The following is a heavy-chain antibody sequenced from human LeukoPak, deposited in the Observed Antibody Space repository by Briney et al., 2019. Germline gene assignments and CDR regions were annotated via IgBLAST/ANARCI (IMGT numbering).Heavy chain of an antibody. V-gene: IGHV3-23*01. CDR2: ISGSGGST. Sequence: GGSLRLSCAASGFTFSSYAMSWVRQAPGKGLEWVSAISGSGGSTYYADSVKGRFTISRDNAKNSLYLQMNSLRAEDTAVYYCANAYSNSLYYYYYGMDVWGQGTTVTVSS. D-gene: IGHD4-4*01. J-gene: IGHJ6*02. CDR3: ANAYSNSLYYYYYGMDV. CDR1: GFTFSSYA.